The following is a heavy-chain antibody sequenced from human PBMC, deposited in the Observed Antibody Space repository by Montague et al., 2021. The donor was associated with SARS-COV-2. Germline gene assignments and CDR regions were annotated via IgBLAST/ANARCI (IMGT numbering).Heavy chain of an antibody. V-gene: IGHV4-59*08. D-gene: IGHD1-1*01. CDR2: IFYNGYT. CDR1: GGTARDYY. CDR3: ARHSVSEDGTFFRSYFDP. J-gene: IGHJ5*02. Sequence: SETLSLTCTVSGGTARDYYWNWIRQTPRKGLEWIGYIFYNGYTKYNPSLESRVTLSVDTPGNQFFLSLRSVTASDTATYFCARHSVSEDGTFFRSYFDPWGQGAQVIVSS.